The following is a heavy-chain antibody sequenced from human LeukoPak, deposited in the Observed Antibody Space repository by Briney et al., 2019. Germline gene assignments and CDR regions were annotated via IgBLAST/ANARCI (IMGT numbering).Heavy chain of an antibody. V-gene: IGHV3-74*01. CDR1: GFTFSSYW. CDR3: ARGGSSWLDY. J-gene: IGHJ4*02. Sequence: GGSLRPSCAGSGFTFSSYWMHWVRQPPGEGLVWVSRIHSDGTSTNYADSVKGRFTISRDNAKNTLYLQMSSLRAEDTAVYYCARGGSSWLDYWGQGTLVTVSS. CDR2: IHSDGTST. D-gene: IGHD6-13*01.